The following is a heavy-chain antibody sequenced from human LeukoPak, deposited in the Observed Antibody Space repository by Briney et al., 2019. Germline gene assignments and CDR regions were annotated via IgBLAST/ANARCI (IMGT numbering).Heavy chain of an antibody. CDR1: GFTVSNYY. D-gene: IGHD6-19*01. V-gene: IGHV3-66*01. CDR3: ATSPVTGMIYFDY. J-gene: IGHJ4*02. Sequence: PGGSLRLSCAASGFTVSNYYMSWVRQAPGKGLEWVSVIYSGSDTYYADSVKGRFTISRDNSKNTLYLQMNNLRAEDTAVYYCATSPVTGMIYFDYWGQGTLVTVSS. CDR2: IYSGSDT.